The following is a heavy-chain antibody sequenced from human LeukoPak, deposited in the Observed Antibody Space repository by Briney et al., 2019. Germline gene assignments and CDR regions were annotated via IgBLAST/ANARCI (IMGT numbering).Heavy chain of an antibody. V-gene: IGHV4-4*07. Sequence: SETLSLTCTVSSGPMHSYYWSWIRQTAGKGLEWIGRSYIGLTTDYNPSLKSRVTMSIDTSKNQLSLKLSAVTAADTAVYYCARSDGSGTNGPADYWGQGTLVTVSS. CDR1: SGPMHSYY. CDR2: SYIGLTT. J-gene: IGHJ4*02. CDR3: ARSDGSGTNGPADY. D-gene: IGHD3-10*01.